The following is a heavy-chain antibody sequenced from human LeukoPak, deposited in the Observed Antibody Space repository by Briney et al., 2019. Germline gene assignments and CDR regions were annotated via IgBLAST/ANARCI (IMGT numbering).Heavy chain of an antibody. D-gene: IGHD6-13*01. CDR2: IYTSGST. CDR1: GGSISSGSYY. CDR3: ARTTEAHSWRTRYYDYYMDV. Sequence: SETLSRTCTVSGGSISSGSYYWSWIRQPAGKGLEWIGRIYTSGSTYYNPSLKSRVTISVDTSKNQFSLKLSSVTAADTAVYYCARTTEAHSWRTRYYDYYMDVWGKGTTVTVSS. V-gene: IGHV4-61*02. J-gene: IGHJ6*03.